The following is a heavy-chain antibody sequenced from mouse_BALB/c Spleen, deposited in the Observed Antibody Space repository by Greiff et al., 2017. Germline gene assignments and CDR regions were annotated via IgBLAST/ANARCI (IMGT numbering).Heavy chain of an antibody. V-gene: IGHV1-55*01. J-gene: IGHJ4*01. CDR2: IYPGSGST. Sequence: VQLQQPGAELVKPGTSVKLSCKASGYNFTSYWINWVKLRPGQGLEWIGDIYPGSGSTNYNEKFKSKATLTVDTSSSTAYMQLSSLASEDSALYYCARFYYYGSEGMDYWGQGTSVTVSS. CDR1: GYNFTSYW. CDR3: ARFYYYGSEGMDY. D-gene: IGHD1-1*01.